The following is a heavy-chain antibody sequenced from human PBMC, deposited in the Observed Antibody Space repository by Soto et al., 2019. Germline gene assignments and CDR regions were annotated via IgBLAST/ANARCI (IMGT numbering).Heavy chain of an antibody. J-gene: IGHJ4*02. V-gene: IGHV4-4*07. CDR1: CGSISSYE. CDR3: ARDIRYYDSSGYYFISDY. Sequence: XESLSVPCTVACGSISSYEWGWIRQPAGKGLEWIGRIYTSGSTNYNPSLKSRVTMSVDTSKNQFSLKLSSVTAADTAAYYCARDIRYYDSSGYYFISDYWGQGTLVTVSS. CDR2: IYTSGST. D-gene: IGHD3-22*01.